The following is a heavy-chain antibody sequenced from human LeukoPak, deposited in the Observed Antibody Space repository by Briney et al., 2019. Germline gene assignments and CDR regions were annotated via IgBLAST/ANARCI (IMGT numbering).Heavy chain of an antibody. D-gene: IGHD2-2*01. V-gene: IGHV3-33*01. CDR2: IWYDGSKK. CDR3: AREGYCSSTSCSWFDY. Sequence: PGGSLRLSCAASGFTFISYGMHGVRQAPGKGLEGVAVIWYDGSKKYYADSVKGRFTISRDNSKNTLYLQMNSLRAEDTAVYYCAREGYCSSTSCSWFDYWGQGTLVTVSS. J-gene: IGHJ4*02. CDR1: GFTFISYG.